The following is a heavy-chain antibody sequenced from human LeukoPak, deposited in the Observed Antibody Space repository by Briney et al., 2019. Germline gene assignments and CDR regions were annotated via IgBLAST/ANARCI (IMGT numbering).Heavy chain of an antibody. Sequence: GGSLRLSCAASGFTVSSSYMSWVRQAPGKGLEWVSVIYSGGNTNYADSVKGRFTISRDNSKNTLYLQMNSLRAEDTAVYYCARGDLPYYFDYWGQGTLVTVSS. V-gene: IGHV3-66*01. D-gene: IGHD2-2*01. CDR3: ARGDLPYYFDY. CDR1: GFTVSSSY. CDR2: IYSGGNT. J-gene: IGHJ4*02.